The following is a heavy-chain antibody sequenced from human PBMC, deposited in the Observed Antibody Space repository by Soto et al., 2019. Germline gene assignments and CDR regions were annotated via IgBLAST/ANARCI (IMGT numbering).Heavy chain of an antibody. V-gene: IGHV5-10-1*01. D-gene: IGHD6-19*01. J-gene: IGHJ3*02. CDR3: VTSGQWLRAFDI. CDR2: IDPSDSYT. Sequence: LGESLKISCKGSGYSFPNYRINWVRQMPGKGLDWMGRIDPSDSYTNYSPSFQGHVTISADKSTTTAYLQWSSLKASDTAMYYCVTSGQWLRAFDIWGQGTMVTV. CDR1: GYSFPNYR.